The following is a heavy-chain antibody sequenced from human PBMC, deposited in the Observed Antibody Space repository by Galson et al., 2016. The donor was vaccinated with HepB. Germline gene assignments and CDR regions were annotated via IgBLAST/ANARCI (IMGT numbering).Heavy chain of an antibody. D-gene: IGHD4-23*01. V-gene: IGHV3-33*01. CDR2: IWYDGINK. J-gene: IGHJ5*02. CDR1: GFTFSSYG. CDR3: VRDHSVVPTTAYNWFDP. Sequence: SLRLSCAAPGFTFSSYGMHWVRQAPGKGLEWMAVIWYDGINKYYGDSVQGRFTISRDNSRNTLYLQMNSLRAEDTAVYFCVRDHSVVPTTAYNWFDPWGRGTLVTVSS.